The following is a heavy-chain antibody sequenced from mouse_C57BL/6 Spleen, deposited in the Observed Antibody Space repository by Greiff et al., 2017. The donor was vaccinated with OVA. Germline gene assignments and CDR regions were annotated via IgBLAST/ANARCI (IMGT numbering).Heavy chain of an antibody. CDR2: IHPNSGST. V-gene: IGHV1-64*01. Sequence: VQLQQSGAELVKPGASVKLSCKASGYTFTSYWMHWVKQRPGQGLEWIGMIHPNSGSTNYNEKFKSKATLTVDKSSSTAYMQLSSLTSEDSAVYYCAREYYGSRFDYWGQGTTLTVSS. CDR1: GYTFTSYW. D-gene: IGHD1-1*01. CDR3: AREYYGSRFDY. J-gene: IGHJ2*01.